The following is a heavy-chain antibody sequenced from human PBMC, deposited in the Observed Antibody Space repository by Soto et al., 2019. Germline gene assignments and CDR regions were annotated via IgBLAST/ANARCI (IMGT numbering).Heavy chain of an antibody. J-gene: IGHJ4*02. V-gene: IGHV3-30*15. CDR3: ARAPTSRFDY. CDR1: GFTFRTFA. CDR2: ISSDGFTQ. Sequence: GVSLRLSCASSGFTFRTFAMHWVRQAPGKGLEWVAVISSDGFTQYYADSVKGRVTISRDNSKNTLFLQMSGLRPEDTAVYFCARAPTSRFDYWGQGTQVTVSS.